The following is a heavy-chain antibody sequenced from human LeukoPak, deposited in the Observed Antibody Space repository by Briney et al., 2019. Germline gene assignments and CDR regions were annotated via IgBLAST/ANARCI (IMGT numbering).Heavy chain of an antibody. Sequence: SQTLSLTCAISGDSVSSNSAAWNWIRQSPSRGLEWLGRTYYRSKWYNDYAVSVKSRITINPDASKNQFSLQLNSVTPEDTAVYYCARDNRYSSGWREHYFDYWGQGTLVTVSS. J-gene: IGHJ4*02. CDR3: ARDNRYSSGWREHYFDY. D-gene: IGHD6-19*01. V-gene: IGHV6-1*01. CDR1: GDSVSSNSAA. CDR2: TYYRSKWYN.